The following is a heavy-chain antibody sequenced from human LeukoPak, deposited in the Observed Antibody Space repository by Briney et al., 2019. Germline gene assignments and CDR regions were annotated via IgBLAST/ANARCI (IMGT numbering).Heavy chain of an antibody. CDR2: ISHSGST. V-gene: IGHV4-34*01. J-gene: IGHJ4*02. CDR3: ARGLLRYFV. Sequence: SETLSLTCAVYGGSFSGYYWSWIRQPPEKGLEWIGEISHSGSTNYNPSLKSRVTISVDTSKNQFSLKLSSVTAADTAVYYCARGLLRYFVWGQGTLVTVSS. CDR1: GGSFSGYY. D-gene: IGHD3-9*01.